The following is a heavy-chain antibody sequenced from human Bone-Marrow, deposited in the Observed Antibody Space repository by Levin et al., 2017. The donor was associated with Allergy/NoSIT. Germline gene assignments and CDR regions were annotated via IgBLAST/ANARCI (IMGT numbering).Heavy chain of an antibody. Sequence: PGGSLRLSCAVSGFRLSSFGMNWVRQAPGKGLEWMALIGPDGRGENYAEAVKGRFTISRDTSKNMLFLEMNSLRAEDTAIYYCARAEFSFGFYYYGLDVWGQGTTVTVSS. CDR1: GFRLSSFG. J-gene: IGHJ6*02. D-gene: IGHD3-3*01. CDR3: ARAEFSFGFYYYGLDV. V-gene: IGHV3-33*01. CDR2: IGPDGRGE.